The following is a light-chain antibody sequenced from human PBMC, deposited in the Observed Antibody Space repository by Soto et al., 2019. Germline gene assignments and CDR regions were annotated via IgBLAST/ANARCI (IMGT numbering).Light chain of an antibody. CDR1: SSDVGGYNY. J-gene: IGLJ2*01. V-gene: IGLV2-14*01. CDR3: SSYTSSDTLA. CDR2: EVS. Sequence: QSVLTQPASVSGSPGQSLTISCTGTSSDVGGYNYVSWYQQHPGKAPKVMIYEVSNRPSGVSNRFSGSKSGNTASLTISGLQADDEADYYCSSYTSSDTLAFGGGTKLTVL.